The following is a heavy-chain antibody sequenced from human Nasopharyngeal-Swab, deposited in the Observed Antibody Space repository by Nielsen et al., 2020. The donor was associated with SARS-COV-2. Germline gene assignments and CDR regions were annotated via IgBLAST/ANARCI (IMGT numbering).Heavy chain of an antibody. CDR1: GGSFSGYY. CDR2: INHSGST. J-gene: IGHJ5*02. D-gene: IGHD3-9*01. Sequence: SETLSLTCAVSGGSFSGYYWSWIRQPPGKGLEWIGEINHSGSTNYNPSLKSRVTISVDTSKNQFSLKLSSVTAADTAVYYCARGPRILTGYRRGWFDPWGQGTLVTVSS. CDR3: ARGPRILTGYRRGWFDP. V-gene: IGHV4-34*01.